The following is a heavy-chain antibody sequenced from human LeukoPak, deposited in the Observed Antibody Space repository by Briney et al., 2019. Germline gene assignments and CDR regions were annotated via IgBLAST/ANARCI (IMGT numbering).Heavy chain of an antibody. CDR1: GYTYHSCV. D-gene: IGHD6-6*01. CDR2: MNPNSGNT. CDR3: TTASTSPRDK. J-gene: IGHJ4*01. V-gene: IGHV1-8*01. Sequence: GASVNVSCNASGYTYHSCVIQCVRQATGQGLEWMGWMNPNSGNTGYGQSFQGRITMTRDISICTAYMELSNLTSEDTAIYYCTTASTSPRDKCGERSPVSVSA.